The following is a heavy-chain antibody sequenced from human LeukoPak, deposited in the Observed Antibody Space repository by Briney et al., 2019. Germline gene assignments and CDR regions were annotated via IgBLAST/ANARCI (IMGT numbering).Heavy chain of an antibody. J-gene: IGHJ4*02. V-gene: IGHV1-18*01. CDR1: GYTFTSYG. Sequence: ASVKVSCKASGYTFTSYGFTWVRQAPGQGLEWMGWVSAYTGNTNYPQKLRGRVTMTTDTSTTTAYMELRSPRFDDTAVYYCTRDHGGSNWNMNFDYWGQGTLVTVSS. D-gene: IGHD1-1*01. CDR3: TRDHGGSNWNMNFDY. CDR2: VSAYTGNT.